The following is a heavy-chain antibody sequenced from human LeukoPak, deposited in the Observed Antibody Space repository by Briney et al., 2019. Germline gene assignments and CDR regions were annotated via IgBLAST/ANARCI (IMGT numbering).Heavy chain of an antibody. V-gene: IGHV1-69*06. J-gene: IGHJ4*02. CDR1: GGTFSSYA. CDR3: AQSGIAAARDY. Sequence: SVKVSCKASGGTFSSYAISWVRQAPGQGLEWMGRIIPIFGTANYAQKFQARVTITADKSTSTAYMELSSLRSEDTAVYYCAQSGIAAARDYWGQGTLVTVSS. D-gene: IGHD6-13*01. CDR2: IIPIFGTA.